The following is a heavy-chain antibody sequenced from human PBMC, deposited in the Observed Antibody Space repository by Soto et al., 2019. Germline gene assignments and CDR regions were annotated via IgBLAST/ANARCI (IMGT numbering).Heavy chain of an antibody. Sequence: PSETLFLTCTVSGGSISSGGYYWSWIRQHPGKGLEWIGYIYYSGTTYYNPSLKSRVTISVDTSKKEIYLELTSVTAADTAVYYCVRDVAAVGTDWFDPWGQGTLVTVSS. CDR1: GGSISSGGYY. CDR2: IYYSGTT. J-gene: IGHJ5*02. D-gene: IGHD6-13*01. V-gene: IGHV4-31*03. CDR3: VRDVAAVGTDWFDP.